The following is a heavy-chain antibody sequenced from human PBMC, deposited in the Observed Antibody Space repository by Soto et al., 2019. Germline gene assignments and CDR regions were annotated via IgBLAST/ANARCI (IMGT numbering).Heavy chain of an antibody. D-gene: IGHD2-2*01. CDR3: ARDYCSSTSCYSYYYYGMDV. CDR1: GYTFTSYG. V-gene: IGHV1-18*01. Sequence: GASVKVSCKASGYTFTSYGISWVRQAPGQGLEWMGWISAYNGNTNYAQKLQGRVTMTTDTSTSTAYVELRSLRSDDTAVYYCARDYCSSTSCYSYYYYGMDVWGQGTTVTVSS. J-gene: IGHJ6*02. CDR2: ISAYNGNT.